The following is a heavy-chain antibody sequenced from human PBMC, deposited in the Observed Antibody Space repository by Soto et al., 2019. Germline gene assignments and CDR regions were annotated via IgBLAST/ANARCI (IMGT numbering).Heavy chain of an antibody. D-gene: IGHD2-15*01. CDR3: AKERKDIVVVVAAAFDY. V-gene: IGHV3-23*01. CDR2: ISGSGGST. J-gene: IGHJ4*02. CDR1: GFTFSSYA. Sequence: PGGSLRLSCAASGFTFSSYAMSWVRQAPGKGLEWVSAISGSGGSTYYADSVKGRFTISRDNSKNTLYLQMNSLRAEDTAVYYCAKERKDIVVVVAAAFDYWGQGTLVTVSS.